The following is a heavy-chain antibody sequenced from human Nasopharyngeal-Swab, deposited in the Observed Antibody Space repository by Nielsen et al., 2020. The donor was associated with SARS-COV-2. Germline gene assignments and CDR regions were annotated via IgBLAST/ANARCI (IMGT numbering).Heavy chain of an antibody. CDR3: AREPRSSGPGRFDP. CDR1: GYTFTSYA. CDR2: INTNAGNP. V-gene: IGHV7-4-1*02. D-gene: IGHD6-19*01. Sequence: ASVKVSCKASGYTFTSYAMNWVRQAPGQGLEWMGWINTNAGNPTYAQGFTGRFVFSLDTSVSTAYLQISSLKAEDTAVYYCAREPRSSGPGRFDPWGQGALVTVSS. J-gene: IGHJ5*02.